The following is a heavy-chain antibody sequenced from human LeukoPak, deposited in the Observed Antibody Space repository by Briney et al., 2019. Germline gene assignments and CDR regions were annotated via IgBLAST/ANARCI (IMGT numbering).Heavy chain of an antibody. J-gene: IGHJ4*02. D-gene: IGHD3-9*01. CDR3: ARQLYDILTGYYAPFDY. Sequence: PGESLQISCKGSGYMFSNYWIGWVRQLPGKGLGGMGIIYPGDSDTRYSPSFQGQVTISVDKSISTSYLQWSSLKASDTAMYYCARQLYDILTGYYAPFDYWGQGTLVTVSS. V-gene: IGHV5-51*01. CDR2: IYPGDSDT. CDR1: GYMFSNYW.